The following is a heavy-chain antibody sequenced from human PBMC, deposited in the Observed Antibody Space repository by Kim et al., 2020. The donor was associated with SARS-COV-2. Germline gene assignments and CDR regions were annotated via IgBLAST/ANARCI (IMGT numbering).Heavy chain of an antibody. CDR2: IKQDGSEK. CDR3: AIEDSVTTLHYGMDV. D-gene: IGHD4-4*01. Sequence: GGSLRLSCAASGFTFSRYWMSWVRQAPGKGLEWVANIKQDGSEKYYVDSVKGRFTISRDNTKNSLYLQLNSLRAEDTAVYYCAIEDSVTTLHYGMDVWGQGTTCTVSS. J-gene: IGHJ6*02. CDR1: GFTFSRYW. V-gene: IGHV3-7*03.